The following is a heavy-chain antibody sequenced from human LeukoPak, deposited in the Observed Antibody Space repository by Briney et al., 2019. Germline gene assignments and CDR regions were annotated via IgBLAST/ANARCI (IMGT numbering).Heavy chain of an antibody. Sequence: SQTLSLTCAVYGGSFSGYYWSWIRQPPGKGLEWIGEINHSGSTNYNPSLKSRVTISVDTSKNQFSLKLSSVTAADTAVYYCARTYYDILTGDPEYFQHWGQGTLVTVSS. CDR2: INHSGST. CDR1: GGSFSGYY. J-gene: IGHJ1*01. V-gene: IGHV4-34*01. D-gene: IGHD3-9*01. CDR3: ARTYYDILTGDPEYFQH.